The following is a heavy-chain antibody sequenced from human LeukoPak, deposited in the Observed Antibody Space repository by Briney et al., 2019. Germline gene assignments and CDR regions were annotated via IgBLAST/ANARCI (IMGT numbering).Heavy chain of an antibody. D-gene: IGHD3-10*01. Sequence: SETLSLTCTVSGGSISSSSYYWGWIRQPPGKGLEWIGSIYYSGSTYYNPSLKSRVTISVDTSKNQFSLKLSSVTAADTAVYYCARGRDYYGSGRYKGGHFDYWGQGTLVTVSS. J-gene: IGHJ4*02. CDR2: IYYSGST. CDR3: ARGRDYYGSGRYKGGHFDY. CDR1: GGSISSSSYY. V-gene: IGHV4-39*07.